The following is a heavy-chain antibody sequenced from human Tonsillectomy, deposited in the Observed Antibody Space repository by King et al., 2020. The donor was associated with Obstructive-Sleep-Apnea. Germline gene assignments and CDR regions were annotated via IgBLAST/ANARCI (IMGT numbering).Heavy chain of an antibody. Sequence: VQLVESGGGLVQPGRSLRLSCAASGFTFDDYAMHWVRQAPGKGLEWVSGISWNSGSIGYADSVKGRFTISRDNAKNSLYLQMNSLRAEDTALYYFAKGESGTPYYYGMDVWGQGTTVTVSS. V-gene: IGHV3-9*01. CDR2: ISWNSGSI. CDR1: GFTFDDYA. J-gene: IGHJ6*02. CDR3: AKGESGTPYYYGMDV. D-gene: IGHD3-3*01.